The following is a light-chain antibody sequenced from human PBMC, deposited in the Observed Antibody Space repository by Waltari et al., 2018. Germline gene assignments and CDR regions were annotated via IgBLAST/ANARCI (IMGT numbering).Light chain of an antibody. V-gene: IGKV3-20*01. J-gene: IGKJ1*01. CDR3: QEYDDSPPWT. CDR2: GSA. Sequence: EIVLTQSPGTLSLSPGERATLSCRASQSVSSNYLAWFQQKPGQAPRLLSYGSASRATGIPDRFSGSGSGTDFTLTISRLEPEDFAVYYCQEYDDSPPWTFGQGTKVEIK. CDR1: QSVSSNY.